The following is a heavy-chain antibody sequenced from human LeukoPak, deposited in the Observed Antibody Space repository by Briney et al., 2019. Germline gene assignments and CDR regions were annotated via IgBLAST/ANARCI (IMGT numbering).Heavy chain of an antibody. J-gene: IGHJ1*01. Sequence: GESLKISCKDSGYSFTNYWIGWVRQMPGKGLEWMGIIYPGDSDTRYSPSFQGQVTISADKSISTAYLQWSSLKASDTAMYYCARFDGGIAAAGTRHFQHWGQGTLVTVSS. CDR2: IYPGDSDT. CDR1: GYSFTNYW. V-gene: IGHV5-51*01. D-gene: IGHD6-13*01. CDR3: ARFDGGIAAAGTRHFQH.